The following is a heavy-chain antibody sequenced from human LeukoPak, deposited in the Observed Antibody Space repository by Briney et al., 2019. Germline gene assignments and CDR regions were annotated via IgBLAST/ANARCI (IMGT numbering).Heavy chain of an antibody. CDR2: INSGGSST. CDR1: GFTFSSYW. D-gene: IGHD6-13*01. CDR3: AKILGAAANVPFDY. V-gene: IGHV3-74*01. J-gene: IGHJ4*02. Sequence: PGGSLRLSCAASGFTFSSYWMHWVRQAPGKGLVWVSRINSGGSSTSYADFVKGRFTISRDNSNNTLYLQMNSLRAEDTAVYYCAKILGAAANVPFDYWGQGTLVTVSS.